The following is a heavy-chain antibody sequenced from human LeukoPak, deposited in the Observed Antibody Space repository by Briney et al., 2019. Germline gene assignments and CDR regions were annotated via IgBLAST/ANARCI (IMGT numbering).Heavy chain of an antibody. Sequence: GASVKVSCKASGGTFSSYAISWVRQAPGQGLEWMGRIIPILGIANYAQKFQGRVTITADKSTSTAYMELSSLRSEDTAVYCCARAGAVVVPAGFDYWGQGTLVTVSS. J-gene: IGHJ4*02. V-gene: IGHV1-69*04. D-gene: IGHD2-2*01. CDR1: GGTFSSYA. CDR3: ARAGAVVVPAGFDY. CDR2: IIPILGIA.